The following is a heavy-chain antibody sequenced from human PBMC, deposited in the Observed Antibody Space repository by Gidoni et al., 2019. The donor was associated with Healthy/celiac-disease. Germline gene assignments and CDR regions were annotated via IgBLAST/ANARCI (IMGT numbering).Heavy chain of an antibody. V-gene: IGHV3-21*01. CDR2: ISSSSSYI. D-gene: IGHD6-13*01. Sequence: EVQLVESGGGLVKPGGSLRLCGAASGFTFSSYSMNWVRQAPGKGLEWVSSISSSSSYIYYADSVKGRFTISRDNAKNSLYLQMNSLRAEDTAVYYCARDLGIAAAGFDYWGQGTLVTVSS. CDR1: GFTFSSYS. CDR3: ARDLGIAAAGFDY. J-gene: IGHJ4*02.